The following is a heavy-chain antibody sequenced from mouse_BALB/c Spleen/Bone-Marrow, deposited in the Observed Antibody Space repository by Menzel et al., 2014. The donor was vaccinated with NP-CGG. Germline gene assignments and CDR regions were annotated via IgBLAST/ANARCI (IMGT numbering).Heavy chain of an antibody. CDR2: ISPYNDGT. CDR1: GYTFTSYA. CDR3: AREVVATDYFDY. V-gene: IGHV1-14*01. Sequence: VQLQQPGPELVKPGASVKMSCKASGYTFTSYAMRWVKQKPGQGLEWIGYISPYNDGTKYNEKFKGKATLTSDKSSSTAYMELSSLTSEDSAVYYCAREVVATDYFDYWGQGTPLTVSS. D-gene: IGHD1-1*01. J-gene: IGHJ2*01.